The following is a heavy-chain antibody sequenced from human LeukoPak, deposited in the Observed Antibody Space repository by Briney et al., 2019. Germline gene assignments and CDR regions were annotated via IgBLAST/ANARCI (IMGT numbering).Heavy chain of an antibody. CDR3: ARDFWSGYSYYYYYMDV. D-gene: IGHD3-3*01. J-gene: IGHJ6*03. CDR2: ISSSSSYI. V-gene: IGHV3-21*01. Sequence: KPGGSLRLSCAASGFTFSSYSMNWVRQAPGKGLEWVSSISSSSSYIYYADSVKGRFTISRDNAKNSLYLQMNSLRAEDTAVYYFARDFWSGYSYYYYYMDVWGKGTTVTVSS. CDR1: GFTFSSYS.